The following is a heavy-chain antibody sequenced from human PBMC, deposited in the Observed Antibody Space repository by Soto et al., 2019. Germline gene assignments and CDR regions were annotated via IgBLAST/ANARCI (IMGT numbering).Heavy chain of an antibody. CDR2: ISSNGAYI. CDR1: GFTFRSFT. Sequence: KPGGSLRLSCAASGFTFRSFTMNWVRQAPGKGLEWVSTISSNGAYIYYTDALRGHFTISRDNAKNSLHLQMNSLRAEDTAVYYCTRDASRDSSARGWFDPWGPGTLVTVSS. CDR3: TRDASRDSSARGWFDP. D-gene: IGHD6-13*01. V-gene: IGHV3-21*01. J-gene: IGHJ5*02.